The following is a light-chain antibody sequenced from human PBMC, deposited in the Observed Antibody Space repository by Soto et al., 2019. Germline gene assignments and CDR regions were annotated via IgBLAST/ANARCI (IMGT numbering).Light chain of an antibody. J-gene: IGKJ1*01. CDR2: GVS. CDR1: QTVNRHY. V-gene: IGKV3-20*01. Sequence: ILTQSPGTLALSPGDGATLSCRASQTVNRHYLAWYHQRPGQPPRLLIYGVSNRASGVPDRFRGDGSGTEFTLTIGRLDPDDFGVYYCQQYIDSPRTFGQGTRVEVK. CDR3: QQYIDSPRT.